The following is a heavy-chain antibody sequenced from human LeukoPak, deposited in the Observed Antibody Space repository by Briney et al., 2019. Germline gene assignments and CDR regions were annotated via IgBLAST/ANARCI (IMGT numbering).Heavy chain of an antibody. Sequence: SGTLSLTCTVSGGSISTYYWSWIRQPPGKGLEWIGHIYISGTTNYNPSLKSRVTMSVDTSKNQLSMKLSSVTAADTAVYYCARGSDFGDCWGQGTLVTVSS. J-gene: IGHJ4*02. D-gene: IGHD4-17*01. CDR1: GGSISTYY. CDR2: IYISGTT. CDR3: ARGSDFGDC. V-gene: IGHV4-59*01.